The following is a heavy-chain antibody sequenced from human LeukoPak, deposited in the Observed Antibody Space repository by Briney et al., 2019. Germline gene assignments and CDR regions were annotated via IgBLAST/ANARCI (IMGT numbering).Heavy chain of an antibody. CDR1: GGSFSGYY. CDR2: VNHSGST. J-gene: IGHJ4*02. V-gene: IGHV4-34*01. D-gene: IGHD6-19*01. CDR3: ATASAVAGPFDY. Sequence: SETLSLTCAVYGGSFSGYYWSWIRQPPGKGLEWIGEVNHSGSTNYNPSLKSRVTISVDTSKNQFSLKLSFVTAADTAVYYCATASAVAGPFDYWGQGTLVTVPS.